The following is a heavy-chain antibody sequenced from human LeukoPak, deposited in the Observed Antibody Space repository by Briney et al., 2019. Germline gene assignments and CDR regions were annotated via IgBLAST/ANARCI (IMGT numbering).Heavy chain of an antibody. CDR1: GFTFSSYA. CDR2: INSRNTM. Sequence: PGGSLRLSCAASGFTFSSYARNWVRQAPGKGLEWLSYINSRNTMYYADSVKGRFTISRDNAESSLYLQMNSLRAEDTAVYYCARLPVEVDVWGKGTTVTVSS. V-gene: IGHV3-48*01. CDR3: ARLPVEVDV. J-gene: IGHJ6*04. D-gene: IGHD5-24*01.